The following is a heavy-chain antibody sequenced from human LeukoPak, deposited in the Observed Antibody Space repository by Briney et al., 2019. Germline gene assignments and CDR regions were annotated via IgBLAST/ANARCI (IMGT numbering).Heavy chain of an antibody. CDR2: LDPEDGET. CDR3: ATGGPGVLQLWLPLDY. Sequence: GASVKVSCKVSGYTLTELSMHWVRQAPGKGLEWMGGLDPEDGETIYAQKFQGRVTMTEDTSTDTAYMELSSLRSEDTAVYYCATGGPGVLQLWLPLDYWGQGTLVTVSS. V-gene: IGHV1-24*01. J-gene: IGHJ4*02. CDR1: GYTLTELS. D-gene: IGHD5-18*01.